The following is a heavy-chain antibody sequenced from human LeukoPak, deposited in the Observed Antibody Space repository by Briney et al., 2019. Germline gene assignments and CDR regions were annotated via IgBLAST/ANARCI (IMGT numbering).Heavy chain of an antibody. J-gene: IGHJ4*02. Sequence: PSETLSLTCTVSGGSISSSNYYWGWIRQPPGKGLEWIGNFYDSGSTYYNPSLKSRVTISVDTSKNQFSLRLSSVTAADTAVYYCAREAHARSIAAAGIAFDYWGQGILVTVSS. V-gene: IGHV4-39*07. CDR3: AREAHARSIAAAGIAFDY. D-gene: IGHD6-13*01. CDR1: GGSISSSNYY. CDR2: FYDSGST.